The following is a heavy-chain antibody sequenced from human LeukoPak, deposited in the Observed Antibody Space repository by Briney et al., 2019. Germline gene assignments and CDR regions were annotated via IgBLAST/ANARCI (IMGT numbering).Heavy chain of an antibody. CDR1: GYTFTNYY. Sequence: GASVKVSCKASGYTFTNYYMHWVRQAPGQGLEWMGIINPSGGSTSYAQKFQGRVTMTRDTSTSTVYMELSSLRSEDTAVYYCARDLAPSIAARFYYGMDVWGQGTTVTVSS. J-gene: IGHJ6*02. V-gene: IGHV1-46*01. D-gene: IGHD6-6*01. CDR3: ARDLAPSIAARFYYGMDV. CDR2: INPSGGST.